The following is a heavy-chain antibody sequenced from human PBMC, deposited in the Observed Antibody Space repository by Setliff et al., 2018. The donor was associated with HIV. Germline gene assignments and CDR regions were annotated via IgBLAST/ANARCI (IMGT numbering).Heavy chain of an antibody. CDR3: ARSSSSSCRFDY. V-gene: IGHV4-34*01. J-gene: IGHJ4*02. Sequence: SETLSLTCDVYAGSLLSGYYWSWIRQSPGKGLEWIGEINHVGITNYNPSLKSRVTISVDTSKNQFSLKLNSVTAADTALYYCARSSSSSCRFDYWGQGTLVTVSS. CDR2: INHVGIT. CDR1: AGSLLSGYY. D-gene: IGHD6-6*01.